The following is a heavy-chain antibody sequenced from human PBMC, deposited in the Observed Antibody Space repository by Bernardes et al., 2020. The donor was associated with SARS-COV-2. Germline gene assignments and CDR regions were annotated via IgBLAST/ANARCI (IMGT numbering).Heavy chain of an antibody. CDR3: ARGPPQLERLGFDY. J-gene: IGHJ4*02. CDR1: GGSISSGSYY. Sequence: SETLSLTCTVSGGSISSGSYYWSWIRQPAGKGLEWIGRIYTSGSTNYNPSLKSRVTISVDTSKNQFSLKLSSVTAADTAVYYCARGPPQLERLGFDYWGQGTLVTVSS. V-gene: IGHV4-61*02. CDR2: IYTSGST. D-gene: IGHD1-1*01.